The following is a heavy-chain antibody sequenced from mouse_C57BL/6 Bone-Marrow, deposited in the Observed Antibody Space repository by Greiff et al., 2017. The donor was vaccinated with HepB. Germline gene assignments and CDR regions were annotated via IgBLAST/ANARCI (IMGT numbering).Heavy chain of an antibody. CDR3: TREDTTVVATPYDV. CDR2: ISSGGDYI. Sequence: EVKLMESGEGLVKPGGSLKLSCAASGFTFSSYAMSWVRQTPEKRLEWVAYISSGGDYIYYADTVKGRFTISRDNARNTLYLQMSSLKSEDTAMYYCTREDTTVVATPYDVWGTGTTVTVSS. D-gene: IGHD1-1*01. J-gene: IGHJ1*03. CDR1: GFTFSSYA. V-gene: IGHV5-9-1*02.